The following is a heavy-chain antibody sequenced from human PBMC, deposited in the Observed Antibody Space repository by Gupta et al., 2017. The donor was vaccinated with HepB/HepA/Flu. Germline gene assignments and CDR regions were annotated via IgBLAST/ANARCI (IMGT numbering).Heavy chain of an antibody. CDR3: AKDLSGIQLWLFDY. CDR2: ISYEGSNK. D-gene: IGHD5-18*01. V-gene: IGHV3-30*18. CDR1: GFTFSSYV. Sequence: QVQLVESGGGVVQPGRSLRLSCAASGFTFSSYVRHWVRQAPGKGLEWVAVISYEGSNKYYADSVKGRFTISRDNSKNTLYLQMNSLRAEDTAVYYCAKDLSGIQLWLFDYWGQGTLVTGSS. J-gene: IGHJ4*02.